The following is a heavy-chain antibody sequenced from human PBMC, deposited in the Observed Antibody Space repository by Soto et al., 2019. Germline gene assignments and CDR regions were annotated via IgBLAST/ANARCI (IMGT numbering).Heavy chain of an antibody. D-gene: IGHD3-3*01. CDR1: GGSISSSSYY. CDR2: IYYSGST. V-gene: IGHV4-39*01. J-gene: IGHJ6*02. Sequence: PSETLSLTCTVSGGSISSSSYYWGWIRQPPGKGLQWIGSIYYSGSTYYNPSLKSRVTISVDTSKNQFSLKLSSVTAADTAVYYCAADDFWSGYSLSYYYYGMDVWGQGTTVTVSS. CDR3: AADDFWSGYSLSYYYYGMDV.